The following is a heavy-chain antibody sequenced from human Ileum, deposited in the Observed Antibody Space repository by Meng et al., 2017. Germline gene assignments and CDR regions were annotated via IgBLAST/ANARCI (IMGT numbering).Heavy chain of an antibody. J-gene: IGHJ4*02. CDR3: VKDWGGAGALDY. CDR1: GFTFSGTW. V-gene: IGHV3-74*01. D-gene: IGHD3-16*01. Sequence: EGRVAGPGGGRVRPGGYLRLSCAASGFTFSGTWMHWVRQAPGKGLVWVARINNDGSYTDYVDSVKGRFTISRDNTKNTLYLQMTDLRAEDTAVYYCVKDWGGAGALDYWGQGSLVTVSS. CDR2: INNDGSYT.